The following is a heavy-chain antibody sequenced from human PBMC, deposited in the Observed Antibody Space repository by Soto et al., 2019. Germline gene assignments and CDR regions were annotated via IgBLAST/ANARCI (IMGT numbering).Heavy chain of an antibody. D-gene: IGHD3-10*01. V-gene: IGHV3-11*01. Sequence: VQLVESGGGLVKPGGSLRLSCAASGLTFSDSYLNWIRHAPGKGLEWLAYISSTGSSIFYAGSVKGRFTISRDNAKNSLNLQMNSLRAEDTAMYYCARVRFGEWGYAMDVWGQGTTVTVSS. CDR3: ARVRFGEWGYAMDV. CDR1: GLTFSDSY. J-gene: IGHJ6*02. CDR2: ISSTGSSI.